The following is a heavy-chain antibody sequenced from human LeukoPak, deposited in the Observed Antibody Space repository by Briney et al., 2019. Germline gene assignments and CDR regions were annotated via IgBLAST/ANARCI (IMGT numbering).Heavy chain of an antibody. CDR3: ARGASTYSDY. J-gene: IGHJ4*02. CDR2: LTSDGRST. CDR1: GFTFSDYW. Sequence: PGGSLRLSCAASGFTFSDYWMHWVRQAPGKGLVWVSRLTSDGRSTSYADSVKGRFTMSRDNAKNTLFLQMNSLRDEDTAVYYCARGASTYSDYWGQGTPVTVSS. V-gene: IGHV3-74*01.